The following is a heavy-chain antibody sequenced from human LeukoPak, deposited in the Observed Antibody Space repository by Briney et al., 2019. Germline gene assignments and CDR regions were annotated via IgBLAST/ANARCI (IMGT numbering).Heavy chain of an antibody. V-gene: IGHV3-13*01. CDR3: ARGTPYYMDV. J-gene: IGHJ6*03. CDR2: IGTAGDT. CDR1: GFTFSSYD. D-gene: IGHD1-14*01. Sequence: QPGGSLRLSCAASGFTFSSYDMHWVRHATGKGLEWVSAIGTAGDTYYPGSVKGRFTISRENAKISLYLQMNSLRAGDTAVYYCARGTPYYMDVWGKGTTVTVSS.